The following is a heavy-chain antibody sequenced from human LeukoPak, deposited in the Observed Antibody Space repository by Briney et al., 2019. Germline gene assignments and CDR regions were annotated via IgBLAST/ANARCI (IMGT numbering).Heavy chain of an antibody. D-gene: IGHD3-10*01. CDR1: GGSFSGDY. J-gene: IGHJ3*02. CDR2: INHSGST. Sequence: PSETLSLTCTVYGGSFSGDYWSWIRQPPGKGLEWIGEINHSGSTNYNPSLKSRVTISVDTSKNQFSLKLSSVTAADTAVYYCARAARVLLWFGELLPMSDAFDIWGQGTMVTVSS. CDR3: ARAARVLLWFGELLPMSDAFDI. V-gene: IGHV4-34*01.